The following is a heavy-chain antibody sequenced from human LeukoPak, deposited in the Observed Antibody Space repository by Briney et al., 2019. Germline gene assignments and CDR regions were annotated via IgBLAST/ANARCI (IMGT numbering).Heavy chain of an antibody. J-gene: IGHJ1*01. D-gene: IGHD4-17*01. V-gene: IGHV3-21*01. CDR2: ISRSSRHL. CDR1: GFTFSSYS. Sequence: GGSLRLSCAASGFTFSSYSMNWVRQAPGKGLEWVSSISRSSRHLYYADPVKGRFTISGDDAKNSVYLQMNSLRANETAVYYCVRDFDTVTTAYLQLWGQGTLVTVSS. CDR3: VRDFDTVTTAYLQL.